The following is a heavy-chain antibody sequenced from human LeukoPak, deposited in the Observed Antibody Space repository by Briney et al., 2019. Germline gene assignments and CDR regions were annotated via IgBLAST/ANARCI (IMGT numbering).Heavy chain of an antibody. CDR1: GGTFSSYA. J-gene: IGHJ6*02. D-gene: IGHD3-10*01. CDR2: IIPIFGTA. V-gene: IGHV1-69*13. CDR3: ARDLAASITMVRGVTCMDV. Sequence: SVTVSCTASGGTFSSYAISWVRQAPGQGLEWMGGIIPIFGTANYAQKFQGRVTITADESTSTAYMELSSLRSEDTAVYYCARDLAASITMVRGVTCMDVWGQGTTVTVSS.